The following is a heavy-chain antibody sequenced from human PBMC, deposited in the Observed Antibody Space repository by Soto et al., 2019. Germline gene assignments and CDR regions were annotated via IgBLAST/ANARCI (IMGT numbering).Heavy chain of an antibody. CDR3: SSGLWQGLFSY. CDR2: IDPSGGAT. D-gene: IGHD6-19*01. V-gene: IGHV1-46*03. CDR1: GYTFTSHY. J-gene: IGHJ4*02. Sequence: QVQLVQSGAEAKKPGASAMVSCRASGYTFTSHYMHWVRQAPGQVLEWMGMIDPSGGATTYAQKFPGRATITRDTSTTAVYMELRSRRPGATAVYSCSSGLWQGLFSYWGQGTLVPVSS.